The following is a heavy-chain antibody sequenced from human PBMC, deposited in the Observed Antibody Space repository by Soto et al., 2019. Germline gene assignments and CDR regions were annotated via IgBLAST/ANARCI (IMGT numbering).Heavy chain of an antibody. V-gene: IGHV3-30*18. CDR1: GFTFSSYS. CDR2: ISYDGSNK. Sequence: GGCLRLSCASSGFTFSSYSMNWVCQAPGKGLEWVAVISYDGSNKYYADSVKGRFTISRDNSKNTLYLQMNSLRAEDTAVYYCAKIRGPYSGYDFWFDPWGQGTLVTVSS. CDR3: AKIRGPYSGYDFWFDP. J-gene: IGHJ5*02. D-gene: IGHD5-12*01.